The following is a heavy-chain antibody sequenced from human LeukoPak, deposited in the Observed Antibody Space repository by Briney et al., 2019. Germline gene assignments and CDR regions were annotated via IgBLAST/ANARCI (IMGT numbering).Heavy chain of an antibody. V-gene: IGHV3-23*01. J-gene: IGHJ3*02. CDR2: ISGSGVYT. Sequence: PGGSLRLSCAASRFTFDSYAMTWVRQAPGRGLEWVSGISGSGVYTFYADSVKGRFTISRDNSKNTLYVQMNSLRAEDTAVYYCAGAETWGVEGGAFDIWGQGTMVTVSS. D-gene: IGHD1-26*01. CDR3: AGAETWGVEGGAFDI. CDR1: RFTFDSYA.